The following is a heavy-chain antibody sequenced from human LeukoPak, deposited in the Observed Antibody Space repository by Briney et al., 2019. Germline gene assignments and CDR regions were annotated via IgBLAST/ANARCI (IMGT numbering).Heavy chain of an antibody. D-gene: IGHD2-21*01. J-gene: IGHJ4*02. CDR2: VSFDGSNK. CDR3: AKEGNGDSFDY. CDR1: GFTVSTNY. Sequence: GGSLRLSCAASGFTVSTNYMSWVRQAPGKGLEWVAVVSFDGSNKYYADSVRGRFTISRDNSKNTLYLQMNSLRTEDTAVYYCAKEGNGDSFDYWGQGTLVTVSS. V-gene: IGHV3-30*18.